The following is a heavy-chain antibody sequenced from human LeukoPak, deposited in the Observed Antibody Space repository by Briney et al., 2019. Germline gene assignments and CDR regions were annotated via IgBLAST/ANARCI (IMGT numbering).Heavy chain of an antibody. Sequence: ASVRVSCKASGYTFTGYDINWVRQATGQGLEWMGWMNPNSGNTGYAQKFQGRVTMTRSTSISTAYMELSSLRSEDTAVYYCARGVDILTGSNWFDPWGQGTLVTVSS. CDR3: ARGVDILTGSNWFDP. J-gene: IGHJ5*02. V-gene: IGHV1-8*01. CDR2: MNPNSGNT. D-gene: IGHD3-9*01. CDR1: GYTFTGYD.